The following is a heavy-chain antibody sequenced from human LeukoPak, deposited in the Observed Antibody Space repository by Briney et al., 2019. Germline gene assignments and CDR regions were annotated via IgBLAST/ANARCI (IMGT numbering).Heavy chain of an antibody. V-gene: IGHV1-69*04. Sequence: KPGSSVKVSCKASGGTLSSYTISWGRQAPGQRLELMGRIIPILGIANYAQKFQGRVTITADKSTSTAYMELSSLRSEDTAVYYCAREFDFWSGYLDYWGQGTLVTVSS. CDR3: AREFDFWSGYLDY. J-gene: IGHJ4*02. CDR2: IIPILGIA. CDR1: GGTLSSYT. D-gene: IGHD3-3*01.